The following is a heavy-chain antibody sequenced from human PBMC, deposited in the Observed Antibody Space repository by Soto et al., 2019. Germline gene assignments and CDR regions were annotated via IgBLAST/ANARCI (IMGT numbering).Heavy chain of an antibody. CDR3: ANVGVCGGDCYSGPHFDY. D-gene: IGHD2-21*02. CDR2: IIPIFGTA. V-gene: IGHV1-69*06. Sequence: VASVKVSCKASGGTFSSYAISWVRQAPGQGLEWMGGIIPIFGTANYAQKFQGRVTITADKSTSTAYMELSSLRSEDTAVYYCANVGVCGGDCYSGPHFDYWGQGTLVTVSS. J-gene: IGHJ4*02. CDR1: GGTFSSYA.